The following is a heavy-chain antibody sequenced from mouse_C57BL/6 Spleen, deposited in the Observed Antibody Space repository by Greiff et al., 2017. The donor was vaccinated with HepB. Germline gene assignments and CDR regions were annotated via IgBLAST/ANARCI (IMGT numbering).Heavy chain of an antibody. D-gene: IGHD1-1*01. CDR2: IYPGNSDT. V-gene: IGHV1-5*01. CDR3: TSYYGSSPAWFAY. J-gene: IGHJ3*01. Sequence: EVQGVESGTVLARPGASVKMSCKTSGYTFTSYWMHWVKQRPGQGLEWIGAIYPGNSDTSYNQKFKGKAKLTAVTSASTAYMELSSLTNEDSAVYYCTSYYGSSPAWFAYWGQGTLVTVSA. CDR1: GYTFTSYW.